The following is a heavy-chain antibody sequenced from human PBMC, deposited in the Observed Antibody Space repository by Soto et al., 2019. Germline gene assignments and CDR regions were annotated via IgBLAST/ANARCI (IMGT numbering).Heavy chain of an antibody. D-gene: IGHD1-26*01. CDR3: ARHGQTGAPFAFDV. V-gene: IGHV3-33*01. CDR2: ITSTGDPQ. Sequence: QVQLVESGGGVVQPGRSLRLSCAASGFTFNRHGIHWVRQAPGKGLEWVADITSTGDPQYYADSVKGRFTISRDNSKSIMYLQMNSLRADDTAIYFCARHGQTGAPFAFDVWGHGTMVAVS. J-gene: IGHJ3*01. CDR1: GFTFNRHG.